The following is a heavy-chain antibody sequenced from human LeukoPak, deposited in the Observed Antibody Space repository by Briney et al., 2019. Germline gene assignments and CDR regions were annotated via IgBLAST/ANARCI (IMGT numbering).Heavy chain of an antibody. V-gene: IGHV3-7*01. J-gene: IGHJ6*03. D-gene: IGHD3-3*01. Sequence: PGGSLRLSCAASGFTFSSYWMSWVRQAPRKGLEWVANIKQDGSEKYYVDSVKGRFTISRDNAKNSLYLQMNSLRAEDTAVYYCARAGVLRFLERSNISYYYYMDVWGKGTTVTVSS. CDR3: ARAGVLRFLERSNISYYYYMDV. CDR1: GFTFSSYW. CDR2: IKQDGSEK.